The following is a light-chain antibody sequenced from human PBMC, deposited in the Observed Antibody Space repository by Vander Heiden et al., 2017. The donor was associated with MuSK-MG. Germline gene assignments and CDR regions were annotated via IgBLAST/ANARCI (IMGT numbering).Light chain of an antibody. J-gene: IGLJ3*02. CDR3: NSRDSGSGV. Sequence: SSELTQDPAVSVALGQTVRITCQGDSLRSYYASWYQQKPGQAPVLVIYGKNNRPSGIPDRFSGSSSGNTASLTITGAQAEDEADYYCNSRDSGSGVFGGGTKLTVL. V-gene: IGLV3-19*01. CDR1: SLRSYY. CDR2: GKN.